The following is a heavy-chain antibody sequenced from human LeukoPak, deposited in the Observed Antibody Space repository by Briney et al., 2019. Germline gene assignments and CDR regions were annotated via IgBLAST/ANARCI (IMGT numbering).Heavy chain of an antibody. CDR2: IKQDGSEK. J-gene: IGHJ4*02. D-gene: IGHD3-16*01. Sequence: GGSLRLSCAASGFIFSNYGMSWVRQAPGKGLEWVANIKQDGSEKYYVDSVKGRFTISRDNAKNSLYLQMNSLRAEDTAVYYCARNLGGGRFLSYWGQGTLVTVSS. CDR1: GFIFSNYG. V-gene: IGHV3-7*01. CDR3: ARNLGGGRFLSY.